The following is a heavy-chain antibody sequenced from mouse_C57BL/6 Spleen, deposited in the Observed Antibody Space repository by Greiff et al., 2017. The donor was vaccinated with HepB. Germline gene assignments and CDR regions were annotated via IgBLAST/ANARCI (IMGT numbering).Heavy chain of an antibody. Sequence: EVHLVESGGGLVKPGGSLKLSCAASGFTFSSYAMSWVRQTPEKRLEWVATISDGGSYTYYPDNVKGRFTISRDNAKNNLYLQMSHLKSEDTAMYYCARDRSYGSSYWYFDVWGTGTTVTVSS. CDR1: GFTFSSYA. V-gene: IGHV5-4*01. J-gene: IGHJ1*03. CDR3: ARDRSYGSSYWYFDV. CDR2: ISDGGSYT. D-gene: IGHD1-1*01.